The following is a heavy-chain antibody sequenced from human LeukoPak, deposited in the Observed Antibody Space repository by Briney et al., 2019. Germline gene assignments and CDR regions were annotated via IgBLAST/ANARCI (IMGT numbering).Heavy chain of an antibody. Sequence: SETLSLTCTVSGGSISSYYWSWIRQPPGKGLEWIGYIYYSGSTNYNPSLKSRVTISVDTSKNQFSLKLSSVTAADTAVYYCARLGYSSSHLDYWGQGTLVTASS. CDR3: ARLGYSSSHLDY. V-gene: IGHV4-59*08. CDR2: IYYSGST. CDR1: GGSISSYY. D-gene: IGHD6-13*01. J-gene: IGHJ4*02.